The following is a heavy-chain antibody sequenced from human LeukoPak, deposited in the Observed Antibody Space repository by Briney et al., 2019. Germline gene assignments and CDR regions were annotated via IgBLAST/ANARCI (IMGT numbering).Heavy chain of an antibody. J-gene: IGHJ3*02. CDR1: GGTFSSYA. Sequence: GASVKVSCKASGGTFSSYAISWVRQAPGQGPEWMGGIIPIFGTANYAQKFQGRVTITTDESTSTAYMELSSLRSEDTAVYYCARDLGGSSDAFDIWGQGTMVTVSS. V-gene: IGHV1-69*05. CDR2: IIPIFGTA. D-gene: IGHD1-26*01. CDR3: ARDLGGSSDAFDI.